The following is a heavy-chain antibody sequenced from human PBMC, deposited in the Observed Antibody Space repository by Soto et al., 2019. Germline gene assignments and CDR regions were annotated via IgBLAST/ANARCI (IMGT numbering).Heavy chain of an antibody. Sequence: SQTLSLTCAISGGSVSTNSAVWNWIRQSPSRGLEWLGRTYYRSKWYNSYASSVKSRISINPDTSKNQFSLQMNSVTPEDTAVYYCARNLWGGEYMDVWGEGTTVTVSS. D-gene: IGHD3-10*01. CDR1: GGSVSTNSAV. CDR2: TYYRSKWYN. J-gene: IGHJ6*03. CDR3: ARNLWGGEYMDV. V-gene: IGHV6-1*01.